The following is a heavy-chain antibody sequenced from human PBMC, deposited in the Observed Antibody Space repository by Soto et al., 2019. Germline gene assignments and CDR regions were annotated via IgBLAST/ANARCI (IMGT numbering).Heavy chain of an antibody. D-gene: IGHD6-19*01. J-gene: IGHJ4*02. Sequence: QVQLVESGGGVVQPGRSLRLSCAASGFTFSSYGMHWVRQAPGKGLEWVAVISYDGSNKYYADSVKGRFTISRDNSKNTLYLQMNSLRAEDTAVYYCAKETIAVAGIYYFDYWGQGTLVTVSS. CDR1: GFTFSSYG. CDR3: AKETIAVAGIYYFDY. V-gene: IGHV3-30*18. CDR2: ISYDGSNK.